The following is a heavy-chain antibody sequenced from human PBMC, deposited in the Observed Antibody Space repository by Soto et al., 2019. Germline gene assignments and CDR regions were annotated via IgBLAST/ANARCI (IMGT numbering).Heavy chain of an antibody. CDR1: GESFSGYY. D-gene: IGHD3-9*01. Sequence: QVQLQQWGAGLLKPSETLSLTCAVYGESFSGYYWSWIRQPPGKGLEWIGEINRSRSTNHNPSLKSRVTTSVDTSKNQVSLKLNSVTAADTAVYYCARGWVGTGSHYFRFWGQGTLVTVSS. CDR3: ARGWVGTGSHYFRF. CDR2: INRSRST. V-gene: IGHV4-34*01. J-gene: IGHJ4*02.